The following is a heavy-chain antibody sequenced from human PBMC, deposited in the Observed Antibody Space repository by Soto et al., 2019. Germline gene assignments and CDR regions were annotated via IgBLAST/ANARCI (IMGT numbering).Heavy chain of an antibody. D-gene: IGHD1-26*01. CDR2: ISGYNGNT. CDR1: GYTFTDYG. J-gene: IGHJ4*02. V-gene: IGHV1-18*01. CDR3: ARHSGNLGVWAYFFEY. Sequence: QVQLVQSGAEVKKPGASVKVSCKASGYTFTDYGISWVRQAPGQGLEWMGWISGYNGNTDYAQSFQGRVTMTTDTSTSTAYMELRSLRSDDTGVFFCARHSGNLGVWAYFFEYWGQGTLVTVSS.